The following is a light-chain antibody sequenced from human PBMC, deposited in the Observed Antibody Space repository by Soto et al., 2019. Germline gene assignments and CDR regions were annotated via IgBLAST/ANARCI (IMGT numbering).Light chain of an antibody. CDR3: QVWDSSSDHPGVV. V-gene: IGLV3-21*04. Sequence: SYELTQPPSVSVAPGKTARITCGGNNIGSKSVHWYQQKPGQAPVLVIYYDSDRPSGIPERFSGSNSGNTATLTISRVEAGEEADYYCQVWDSSSDHPGVVFGGGTKLTVL. CDR2: YDS. J-gene: IGLJ2*01. CDR1: NIGSKS.